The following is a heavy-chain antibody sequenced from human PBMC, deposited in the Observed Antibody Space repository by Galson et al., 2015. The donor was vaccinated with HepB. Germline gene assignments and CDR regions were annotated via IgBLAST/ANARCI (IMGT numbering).Heavy chain of an antibody. J-gene: IGHJ4*02. Sequence: SGYTFTSYDINWVRQATGQGLEWMGWMNPNSGNTGYAQKFQGRVTMTRNTSISTAYMELSSLRSEDTAVYYCARGSYYDFWSGYYTEDYWGQGTLVTVSS. CDR2: MNPNSGNT. D-gene: IGHD3-3*01. V-gene: IGHV1-8*01. CDR3: ARGSYYDFWSGYYTEDY. CDR1: GYTFTSYD.